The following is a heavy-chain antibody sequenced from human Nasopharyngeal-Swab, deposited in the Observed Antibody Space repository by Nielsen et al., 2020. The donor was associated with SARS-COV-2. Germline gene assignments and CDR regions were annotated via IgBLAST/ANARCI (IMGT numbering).Heavy chain of an antibody. Sequence: GGSLRLSCAASGFTFSSYDMHWVRQATGKSLEWVSAIGTAGDTYYPGSVKGRFTISRENAKNSLYLQMNSLRAGDTAVCYCAREGELGGSWYFDLWGRGTLVTVSS. CDR3: AREGELGGSWYFDL. CDR2: IGTAGDT. J-gene: IGHJ2*01. V-gene: IGHV3-13*01. CDR1: GFTFSSYD. D-gene: IGHD1-26*01.